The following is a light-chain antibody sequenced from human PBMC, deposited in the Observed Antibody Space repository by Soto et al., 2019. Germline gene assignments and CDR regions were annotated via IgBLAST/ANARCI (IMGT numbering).Light chain of an antibody. J-gene: IGKJ1*01. V-gene: IGKV3-20*01. CDR2: RTS. CDR1: QSVSSSY. CDR3: QQYDSSPMT. Sequence: EIVLTQSPGTLSLSPGERATLSCRASQSVSSSYLAWYQQKPGQAPRLLIYRTSNRATGIPDRFSGSGSGTDFTLTIRRLEPEDFAVYWCQQYDSSPMTFGQGTKEEI.